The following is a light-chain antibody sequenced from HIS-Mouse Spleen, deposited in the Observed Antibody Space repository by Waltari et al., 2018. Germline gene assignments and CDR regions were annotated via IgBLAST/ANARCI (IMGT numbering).Light chain of an antibody. J-gene: IGKJ2*01. CDR2: AAS. CDR3: QQYYSYPYT. CDR1: QGTSSY. Sequence: AIRLTQSPSSLSASTGDRVTITCRASQGTSSYLAWYQQKPGKAPKLLIYAASTLQSGVPSRFSGSGSGTDFTLTISCLQSEDFGTYYCQQYYSYPYTFGQGTKLEIK. V-gene: IGKV1-8*01.